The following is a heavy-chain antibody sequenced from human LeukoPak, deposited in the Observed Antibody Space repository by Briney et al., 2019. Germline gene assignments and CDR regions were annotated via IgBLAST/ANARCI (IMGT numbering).Heavy chain of an antibody. Sequence: SETLSLTRTVPGGSISSSSYYWGWIRQPPGKGLEWIGSIYYSGSTYYNPSLKSRVTISVDTSKNQFSLKLSSVTAADTAVYYCASSMAAWGQGTLVTVSS. J-gene: IGHJ4*02. V-gene: IGHV4-39*01. CDR2: IYYSGST. CDR1: GGSISSSSYY. D-gene: IGHD5-24*01. CDR3: ASSMAA.